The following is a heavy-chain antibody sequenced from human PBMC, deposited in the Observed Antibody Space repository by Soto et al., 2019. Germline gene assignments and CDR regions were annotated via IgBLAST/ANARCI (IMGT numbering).Heavy chain of an antibody. CDR1: GDSISTFY. CDR2: IYYTGST. CDR3: ARQRVNYFDY. J-gene: IGHJ4*02. D-gene: IGHD6-13*01. V-gene: IGHV4-59*01. Sequence: SETLSLTCTVSGDSISTFYWSWIRQPPGKGLEWIGYIYYTGSTNYNPSLKSRVTMSVDTSKKQFSLQLTSVNAADTAVYYCARQRVNYFDYWGQGSLVTVSS.